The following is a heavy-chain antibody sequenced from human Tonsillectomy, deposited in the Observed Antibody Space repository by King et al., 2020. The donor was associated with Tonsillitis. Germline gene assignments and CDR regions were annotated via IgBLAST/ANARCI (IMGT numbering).Heavy chain of an antibody. Sequence: QLQESGPGLVKPSETLSLTCTVSSGSISSSCYYWGWIRQPPGKGLEWIGNIYYSGSTYYNPSLKSRVTISVDTSKTQFSLKLSSVTAADTAVYYCARHYYYGSGNYKYYLDYWGQGTLVTVSS. J-gene: IGHJ4*02. CDR3: ARHYYYGSGNYKYYLDY. D-gene: IGHD3-10*01. CDR2: IYYSGST. V-gene: IGHV4-39*01. CDR1: SGSISSSCYY.